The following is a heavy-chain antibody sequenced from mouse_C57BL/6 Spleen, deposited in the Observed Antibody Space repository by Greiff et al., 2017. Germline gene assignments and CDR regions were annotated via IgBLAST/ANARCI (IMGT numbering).Heavy chain of an antibody. D-gene: IGHD1-1*01. Sequence: QVQLQQSGAELVKPGASVKISCKASGYAFSSYWMNWVKQRPGQGLEWIGPIYPGDGDTNYNGKFKGKATLTADKSSSTAYVQLSSLASEDSAVCLCARRGDYGSSPWDYWGQGTTLTVSS. CDR2: IYPGDGDT. J-gene: IGHJ2*01. CDR1: GYAFSSYW. V-gene: IGHV1-80*01. CDR3: ARRGDYGSSPWDY.